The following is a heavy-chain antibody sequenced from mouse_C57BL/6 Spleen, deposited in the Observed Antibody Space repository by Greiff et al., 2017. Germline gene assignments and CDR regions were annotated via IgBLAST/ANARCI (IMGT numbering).Heavy chain of an antibody. V-gene: IGHV1-80*01. J-gene: IGHJ3*01. CDR3: ARMYDYDGVAD. D-gene: IGHD2-4*01. CDR2: IYPGDGDT. CDR1: GYAFSSYW. Sequence: QVQLKQSGAELVKPGASVKISCKASGYAFSSYWMNWVKQRPGKGLEWIGQIYPGDGDTNYNGKFKGKATLTADKSSSTAYMQLSRLTSEDSAVYFCARMYDYDGVADWGQGTLVTVSA.